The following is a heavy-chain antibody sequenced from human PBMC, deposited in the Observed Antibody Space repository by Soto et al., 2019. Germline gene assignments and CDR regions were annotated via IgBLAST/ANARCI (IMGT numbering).Heavy chain of an antibody. V-gene: IGHV4-39*01. CDR2: IDYSGNI. J-gene: IGHJ4*02. CDR1: GGSITSSGSA. Sequence: QLQLQESYPGLVKPSETLSLTCNASGGSITSSGSAWGWIRQSPGKGLEWIGTIDYSGNIYYIPSLKSRITISVDTSKNQISLKLSSVTAADTAVYYCARHIHNQGFEYYFDSWGQGTLVTVSS. CDR3: ARHIHNQGFEYYFDS. D-gene: IGHD1-1*01.